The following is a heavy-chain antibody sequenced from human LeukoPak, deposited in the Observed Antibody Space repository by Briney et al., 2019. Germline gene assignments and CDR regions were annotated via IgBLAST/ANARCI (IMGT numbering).Heavy chain of an antibody. CDR1: GFTFSSYW. J-gene: IGHJ4*02. Sequence: GGSLRLSCSASGFTFSSYWMTWVRQAPGKGLEWVANIKEDGSQKYYGDSVKGRFTISRDNAKNSVYLQMNSLRAGDTAVYYCARIGYSSSCTDYWGQGTLVTVSS. CDR3: ARIGYSSSCTDY. D-gene: IGHD2-2*01. CDR2: IKEDGSQK. V-gene: IGHV3-7*01.